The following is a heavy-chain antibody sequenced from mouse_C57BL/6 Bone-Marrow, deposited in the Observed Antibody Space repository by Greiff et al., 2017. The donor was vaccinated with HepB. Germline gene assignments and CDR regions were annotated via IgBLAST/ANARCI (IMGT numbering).Heavy chain of an antibody. V-gene: IGHV5-6*02. J-gene: IGHJ2*01. CDR3: ARHVTRGLRYFDY. D-gene: IGHD1-1*01. CDR2: ISSGGSYT. CDR1: GFTFSSYG. Sequence: DVKLVESGGDLVMPGGSLKLSCAASGFTFSSYGMSWARQTPDKRLEWVATISSGGSYTYYPDSVKGRFTISRDNAKNTLYLQMSSLKSEDTAMYYCARHVTRGLRYFDYWGQGTTLTGSS.